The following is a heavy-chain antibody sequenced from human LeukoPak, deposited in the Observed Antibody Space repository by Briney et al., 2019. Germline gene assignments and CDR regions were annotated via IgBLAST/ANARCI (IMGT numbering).Heavy chain of an antibody. CDR1: GYTFTIYY. CDR2: INPSGGST. CDR3: ARDRWDIAGWFDP. V-gene: IGHV1-46*01. Sequence: GASVKVSCKASGYTFTIYYMHWVRQAPGQGLEWMGIINPSGGSTSYAQKFQGRVTMTRDTSTSTVYMELSSLRSEDTAVYYCARDRWDIAGWFDPWGQGTLVTVSS. D-gene: IGHD2-15*01. J-gene: IGHJ5*02.